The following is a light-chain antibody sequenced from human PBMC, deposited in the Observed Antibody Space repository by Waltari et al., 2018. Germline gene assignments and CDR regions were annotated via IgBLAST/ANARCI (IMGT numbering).Light chain of an antibody. J-gene: IGKJ4*01. Sequence: EIVLTQSPGTLSFSPGETATLSCRTSQTVSSNSLAWYQHKPGQAPRLPNDGPSNRASGVPDRVAASGSWTDFSLTINVLEAEDFAMDFCQQYGASPLTFGGGTKVEI. V-gene: IGKV3-20*01. CDR1: QTVSSNS. CDR3: QQYGASPLT. CDR2: GPS.